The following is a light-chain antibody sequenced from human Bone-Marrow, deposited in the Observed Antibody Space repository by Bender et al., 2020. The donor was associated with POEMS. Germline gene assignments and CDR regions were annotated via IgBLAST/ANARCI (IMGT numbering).Light chain of an antibody. CDR1: KLGTKY. CDR3: QAWDINTVV. J-gene: IGLJ2*01. CDR2: QDN. V-gene: IGLV3-1*01. Sequence: SYELTQPPSLSVSSGQTASITCSGDKLGTKYTCWYQQKPGHSPVLIIYQDNKRPSGIPERFSGSNSGNTATLTIGGTQAMDEADYFCQAWDINTVVFGGRTKLTVL.